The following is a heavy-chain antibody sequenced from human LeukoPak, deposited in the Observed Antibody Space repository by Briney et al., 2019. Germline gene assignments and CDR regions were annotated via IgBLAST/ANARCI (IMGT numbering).Heavy chain of an antibody. V-gene: IGHV1-2*06. CDR3: ARDRRIAAAVGRDYFDY. CDR2: INPNSGGT. J-gene: IGHJ4*02. D-gene: IGHD6-13*01. CDR1: GYTFTGYY. Sequence: GASVKVSCKASGYTFTGYYMHWVRQAPGQGLEWMGRINPNSGGTNYAQKFQGRVTMTRDTSISTAHMELSRLRSDDTAVYYCARDRRIAAAVGRDYFDYWGQGTLVTVSS.